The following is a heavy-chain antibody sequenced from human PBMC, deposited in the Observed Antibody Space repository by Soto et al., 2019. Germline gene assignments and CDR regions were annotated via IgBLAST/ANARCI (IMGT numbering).Heavy chain of an antibody. J-gene: IGHJ4*02. CDR3: ARLMGTSFDL. CDR1: GFTFIDHH. CDR2: ARNKANSYTT. Sequence: RGSLRLSCAASGFTFIDHHIDFCRHSPGKGLEWVGRARNKANSYTTAYAASVKGRFTISRDDSKNSLSLQMNSLKTEDTAVYFCARLMGTSFDLWGQGTLVTVSS. D-gene: IGHD2-8*01. V-gene: IGHV3-72*01.